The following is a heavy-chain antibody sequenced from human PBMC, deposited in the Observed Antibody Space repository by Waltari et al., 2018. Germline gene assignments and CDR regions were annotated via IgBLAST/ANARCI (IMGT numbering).Heavy chain of an antibody. D-gene: IGHD2-15*01. V-gene: IGHV3-74*01. J-gene: IGHJ6*02. CDR1: GFTFRSSW. CDR2: IKSDGGGT. CDR3: ASHRPGGYGMDV. Sequence: EVQLVESGGGLVQPGGSLRLSCAASGFTFRSSWMHWVRQAPGKGLVWVSRIKSDGGGTTYADSVKGRFTTSRDNAKNTLLLQMTSLRAEDTAVYYCASHRPGGYGMDVWGQGTTVTVSS.